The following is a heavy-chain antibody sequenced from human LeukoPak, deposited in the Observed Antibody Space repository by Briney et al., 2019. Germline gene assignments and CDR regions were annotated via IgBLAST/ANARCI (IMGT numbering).Heavy chain of an antibody. Sequence: GGSLRLSCAASGFTFSSYWMSWVRQAPGKGLEWVANIKQDGSEKYYVDSVKGRFTISRGNAKNSLYLQMNSLRAEDTAVYYCAGIVVPPEGSYYYGMDVWGQGTTVTVSS. V-gene: IGHV3-7*01. D-gene: IGHD2-15*01. CDR1: GFTFSSYW. CDR2: IKQDGSEK. CDR3: AGIVVPPEGSYYYGMDV. J-gene: IGHJ6*02.